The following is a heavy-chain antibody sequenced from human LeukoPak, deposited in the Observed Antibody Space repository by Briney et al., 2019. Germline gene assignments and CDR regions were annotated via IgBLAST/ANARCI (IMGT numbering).Heavy chain of an antibody. CDR2: INHSGST. CDR3: ARGGLGGYCSSTSCCRFWFDP. D-gene: IGHD2-2*01. V-gene: IGHV4-34*01. J-gene: IGHJ5*02. CDR1: GGSFSGYY. Sequence: SETLSLTCAVYGGSFSGYYWSWIRQPPGKGLEWIGEINHSGSTNYNPSLKSRVTISIDTSKNQFSLKLSSVTAADTAVYYCARGGLGGYCSSTSCCRFWFDPWGQGTLVTVSS.